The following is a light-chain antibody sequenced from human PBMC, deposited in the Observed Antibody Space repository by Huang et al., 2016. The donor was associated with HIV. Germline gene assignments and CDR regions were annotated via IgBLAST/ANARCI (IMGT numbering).Light chain of an antibody. CDR2: GAS. CDR1: QSVSTN. Sequence: EVVVTQSPATLSVSPGEGATLSCRTSQSVSTNLAWYRQRPGQAPRLRIFGASTRATGVPARFSGSGSGTEFTLTITRLQSEDFAVYHCQQYNNWPTTFGQGTKVDI. V-gene: IGKV3-15*01. J-gene: IGKJ1*01. CDR3: QQYNNWPTT.